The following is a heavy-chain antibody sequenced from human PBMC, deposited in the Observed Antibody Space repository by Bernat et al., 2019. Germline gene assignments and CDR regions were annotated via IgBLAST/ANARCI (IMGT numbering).Heavy chain of an antibody. V-gene: IGHV1-69*06. Sequence: QMQLVQSGAEVKKPGSSVKFSCKASGGTFSSYAISWVRQAPGQGLEWMCGIIPTFGTASYAQKFQGRVTISADKSTSTADMELSSLRSEDVAVDYCARFIVGGPAAPYSDDYGMDVWGRGTTVTVSS. CDR2: IIPTFGTA. D-gene: IGHD2-2*01. CDR3: ARFIVGGPAAPYSDDYGMDV. J-gene: IGHJ6*02. CDR1: GGTFSSYA.